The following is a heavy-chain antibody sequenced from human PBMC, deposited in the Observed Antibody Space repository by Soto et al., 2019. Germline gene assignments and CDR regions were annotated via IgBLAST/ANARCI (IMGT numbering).Heavy chain of an antibody. V-gene: IGHV3-21*01. D-gene: IGHD3-22*01. J-gene: IGHJ4*02. CDR3: ARAGVVVVITEYYFDY. CDR2: ISSSSSYI. CDR1: GFTFSSYS. Sequence: GGSLRLSCAASGFTFSSYSMNWVRQAPGKGLEWVSSISSSSSYIYYADSVKGRFTISRDNAKNSLYLQMNSLRAEDTAVYYCARAGVVVVITEYYFDYWGQGTLVTVSS.